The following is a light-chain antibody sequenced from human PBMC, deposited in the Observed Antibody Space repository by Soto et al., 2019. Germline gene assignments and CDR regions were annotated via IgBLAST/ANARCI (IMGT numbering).Light chain of an antibody. CDR2: EVS. CDR3: CSNAGDNTYV. CDR1: SSDVGSYNL. J-gene: IGLJ1*01. Sequence: QAVVTQPASVSGSPGQSITISCIGTSSDVGSYNLVSWYQQHPGKAPKVIISEVSERPSGVSNRFSGSKSGNTASLTISGLQAEDEADYYCCSNAGDNTYVFGSGTKVTVL. V-gene: IGLV2-23*02.